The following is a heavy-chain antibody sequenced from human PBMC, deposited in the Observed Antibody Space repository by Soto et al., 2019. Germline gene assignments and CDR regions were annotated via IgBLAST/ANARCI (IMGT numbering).Heavy chain of an antibody. Sequence: PSETLSLTCAVYGGSFSGYYWSWIRQPPGKGLEWIGEINHSGSTNYNPSLKSRVTISVDTSKNQFSLKLSSVTAADTAVYYCARGRYDFWANNWFDPWGQGTLVTVSS. J-gene: IGHJ5*02. CDR2: INHSGST. CDR1: GGSFSGYY. D-gene: IGHD3-3*01. CDR3: ARGRYDFWANNWFDP. V-gene: IGHV4-34*01.